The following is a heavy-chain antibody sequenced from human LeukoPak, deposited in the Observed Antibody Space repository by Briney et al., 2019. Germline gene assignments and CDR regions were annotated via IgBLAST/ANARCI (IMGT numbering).Heavy chain of an antibody. CDR1: GFTFNKYS. J-gene: IGHJ4*02. Sequence: PGGSLRLSCAASGFTFNKYSMNWVRQAPGKGLEWISYISTSTTTIYYANSVKGRFTISRDNPKKSLYLQMNSLRVEDTGVYYCASWGEGALDNWGQGTLVTVSS. CDR2: ISTSTTTI. V-gene: IGHV3-48*01. CDR3: ASWGEGALDN. D-gene: IGHD1-26*01.